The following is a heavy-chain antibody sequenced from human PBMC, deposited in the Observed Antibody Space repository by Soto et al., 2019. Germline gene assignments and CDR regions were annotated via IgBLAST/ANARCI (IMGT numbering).Heavy chain of an antibody. CDR3: AREGRSSTWYDWYFDL. CDR1: GFTFSSSA. D-gene: IGHD6-13*01. Sequence: EEQLVESGGGLVQPGGSLRLSCAASGFTFSSSAMHWVRQVTGKGLEWVSAIGGGGDTYYPDSVKGRFTISRENAKNSLYLQMNSLRDEDTAVYFCAREGRSSTWYDWYFDLWGRGTLVTVSS. CDR2: IGGGGDT. V-gene: IGHV3-13*01. J-gene: IGHJ2*01.